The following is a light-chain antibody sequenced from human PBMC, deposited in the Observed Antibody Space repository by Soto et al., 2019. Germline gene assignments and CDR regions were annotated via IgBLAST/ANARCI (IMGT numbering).Light chain of an antibody. CDR2: TTS. J-gene: IGKJ4*01. CDR1: QTVSKF. V-gene: IGKV1-39*01. Sequence: DIQMTQSPSSLSASVGDRVTIACRAIQTVSKFVNWYQQKPGKVPTLLIFTTSTLHSGVPSRFSGSGSGTEFTLTISSLQSEDFAVYYCQQYNDWPRRLTFGGGTKVDIK. CDR3: QQYNDWPRRLT.